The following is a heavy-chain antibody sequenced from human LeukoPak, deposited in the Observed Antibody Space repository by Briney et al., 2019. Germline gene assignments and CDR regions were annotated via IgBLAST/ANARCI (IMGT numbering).Heavy chain of an antibody. J-gene: IGHJ4*02. CDR1: GGSISTYY. Sequence: SETLSLTCTVSGGSISTYYWSWVRQPPGKGLEWIGYVYYSGSTEYNPSLKSRVTMSVDTSKIQFSLKLNSMTAADTAVYYCARGRDFWRGYSFDFWGQGALVTVSS. V-gene: IGHV4-59*01. CDR3: ARGRDFWRGYSFDF. D-gene: IGHD3-3*01. CDR2: VYYSGST.